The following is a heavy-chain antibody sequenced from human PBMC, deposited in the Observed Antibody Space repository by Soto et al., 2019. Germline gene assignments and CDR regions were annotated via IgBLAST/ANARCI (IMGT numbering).Heavy chain of an antibody. D-gene: IGHD6-19*01. CDR3: ARAGAVAGKRYFYGMGV. CDR1: GFTLSNYA. CDR2: ISSSGSVI. J-gene: IGHJ6*02. V-gene: IGHV3-48*02. Sequence: EVQLVESGGGLVQPGESLRVSCAASGFTLSNYAMSWVRQAPGKGLEWFSYISSSGSVIYYADSEKGRFTVSRDYAKNSLFLQMNSLSDEDTAVSYWARAGAVAGKRYFYGMGVWGQGTTVTGSS.